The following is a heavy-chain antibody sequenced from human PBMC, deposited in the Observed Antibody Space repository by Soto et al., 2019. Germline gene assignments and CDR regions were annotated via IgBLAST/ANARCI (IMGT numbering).Heavy chain of an antibody. J-gene: IGHJ6*02. Sequence: ASVKVSCKVSGYTLTELSMHWVRQAPGKGLEWMGGFDPEDGETIYAQKFQGRVTMTEDTSTDTAYMELSSLRSEDTAVYYCATAIVVVPAAMFGIAAAGTYYYYGMDVWGQGTTVTVSS. CDR2: FDPEDGET. CDR3: ATAIVVVPAAMFGIAAAGTYYYYGMDV. CDR1: GYTLTELS. D-gene: IGHD2-2*01. V-gene: IGHV1-24*01.